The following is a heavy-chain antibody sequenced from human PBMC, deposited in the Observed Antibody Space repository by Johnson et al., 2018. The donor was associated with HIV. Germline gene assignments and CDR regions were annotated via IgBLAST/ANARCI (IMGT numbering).Heavy chain of an antibody. CDR1: GFTFSSYA. D-gene: IGHD1-26*01. J-gene: IGHJ3*02. CDR3: AKDLGQRVGAPAYYALDI. V-gene: IGHV3-30-3*01. Sequence: HVQLVESGGGVVQPGRSLRLSCAASGFTFSSYAMHWVRQAPGKGLEWVAVISYDGSNKYYADSVKGRFTISRDNSKNTLYLQMNSLRDEDTAVYYCAKDLGQRVGAPAYYALDIWGQGTVVTVSS. CDR2: ISYDGSNK.